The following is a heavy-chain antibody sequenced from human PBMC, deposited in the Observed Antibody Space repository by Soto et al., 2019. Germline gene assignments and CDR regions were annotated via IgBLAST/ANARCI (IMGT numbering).Heavy chain of an antibody. J-gene: IGHJ4*02. CDR1: GYTFSSFG. CDR3: TRDLFFISTSTVTTDAF. V-gene: IGHV1-18*04. CDR2: ISPETGKT. D-gene: IGHD4-17*01. Sequence: VELVQSGAEVKKPGASVRVSCQASGYTFSSFGLSWVRQAPGQGPAWMGWISPETGKTEYSHKFQGRVTMTTDTSTRTLFLDLGSLTSDETAVYYCTRDLFFISTSTVTTDAFCGQGTLVTVSS.